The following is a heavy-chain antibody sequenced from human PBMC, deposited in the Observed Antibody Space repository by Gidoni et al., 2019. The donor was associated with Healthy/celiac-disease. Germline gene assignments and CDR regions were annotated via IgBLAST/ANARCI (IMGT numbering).Heavy chain of an antibody. D-gene: IGHD4-17*01. CDR2: IYYSGST. V-gene: IGHV4-39*01. CDR1: GGSISRSSYD. CDR3: ARQETTVTFN. Sequence: QLQLQESGPGLVKPSETLSLTCTVSGGSISRSSYDWGWIRQPPGKGLEWIGSIYYSGSTYYNPSLKSRVTISVDTSKNQFSLKLSSVTAADTAVYYCARQETTVTFNWGQGTLVTVSS. J-gene: IGHJ4*02.